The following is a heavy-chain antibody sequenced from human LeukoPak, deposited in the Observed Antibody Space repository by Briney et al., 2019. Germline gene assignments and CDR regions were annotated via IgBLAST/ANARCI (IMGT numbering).Heavy chain of an antibody. V-gene: IGHV2-5*02. CDR2: IYWDDDK. CDR3: AHRMRTTVAGTVAFDY. J-gene: IGHJ4*02. Sequence: ESGPTLVNPTQTLTLTCTFSGFSLSTSGVGVGWIRQPPVKALEWLALIYWDDDKRYSPSLKSRLTITKDTSKNQVVLTMTNMDPVDTATYYCAHRMRTTVAGTVAFDYWGQGTLVTVSS. D-gene: IGHD6-19*01. CDR1: GFSLSTSGVG.